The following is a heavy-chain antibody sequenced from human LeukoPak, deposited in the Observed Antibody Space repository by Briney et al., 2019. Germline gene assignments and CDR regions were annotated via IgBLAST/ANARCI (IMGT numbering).Heavy chain of an antibody. D-gene: IGHD1-7*01. J-gene: IGHJ6*03. CDR2: FDPEDGET. Sequence: ASVKVSCKASGYTFTGYYMHWVRQAPGKGLEWMGGFDPEDGETIYAQKFQGRVTMTEDTSTDTAYMELSSLRSEDTAVYYCATGPTGTTSSGYYYYMDVWGKGTTVTVSS. CDR3: ATGPTGTTSSGYYYYMDV. V-gene: IGHV1-24*01. CDR1: GYTFTGYY.